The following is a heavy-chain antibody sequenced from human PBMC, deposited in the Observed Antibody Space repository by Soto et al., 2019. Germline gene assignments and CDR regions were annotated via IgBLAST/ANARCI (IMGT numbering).Heavy chain of an antibody. CDR2: TYYRSKWYY. CDR3: ARGEQYSGRIFDY. J-gene: IGHJ4*01. Sequence: SQTLSLTCAITGDSVSSNSAGWSWVRQSPSRGLEWLGRTYYRSKWYYEYALSVRGRITINPHTSKNQYSLQLNSVTPEDTAVYFCARGEQYSGRIFDYWGQGTLVTVSS. D-gene: IGHD1-26*01. V-gene: IGHV6-1*01. CDR1: GDSVSSNSAG.